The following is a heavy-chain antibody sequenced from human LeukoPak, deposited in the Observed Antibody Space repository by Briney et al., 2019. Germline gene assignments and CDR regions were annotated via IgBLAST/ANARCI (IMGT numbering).Heavy chain of an antibody. D-gene: IGHD3-3*01. CDR1: GFTFSSYA. CDR2: IISSSSYI. J-gene: IGHJ4*02. CDR3: ARDPPPNYDFWSGYIDY. V-gene: IGHV3-21*01. Sequence: GGSLRLSSAASGFTFSSYAMSCVRHAPGERLEWVSSIISSSSYIYYADSVKGRFTISRDDAKNSLYLQMNSLRAEDTAVYYCARDPPPNYDFWSGYIDYWGQGTLVTVSS.